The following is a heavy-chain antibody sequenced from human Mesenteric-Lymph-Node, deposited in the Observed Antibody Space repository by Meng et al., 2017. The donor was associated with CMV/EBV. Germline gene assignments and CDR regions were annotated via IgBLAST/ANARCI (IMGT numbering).Heavy chain of an antibody. CDR2: ISSRSSNI. D-gene: IGHD1-26*01. Sequence: GESLKISCAASGFIFSTYSMNWVRQAPGKGLEWVSSISSRSSNIYYADSVKGRFTISRDNAKNSLYLQMNSLRAADTALYFCAREIVFGGSYADSWGQGTLVTVSS. V-gene: IGHV3-21*01. CDR3: AREIVFGGSYADS. CDR1: GFIFSTYS. J-gene: IGHJ4*02.